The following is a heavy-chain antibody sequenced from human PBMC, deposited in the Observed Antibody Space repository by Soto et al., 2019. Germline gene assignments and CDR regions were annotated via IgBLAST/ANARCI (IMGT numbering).Heavy chain of an antibody. CDR1: GVTCISYA. CDR3: TRLFGYYDSTEDAFDI. D-gene: IGHD3-22*01. V-gene: IGHV3-30-3*01. Sequence: VGSLRLSCAASGVTCISYAMHWVRQAPGKGLEWVAVISYDGSNKYYADSVKGRFTISRDNSKNTLYLQMNSLKTEDTAVYYCTRLFGYYDSTEDAFDIWGQGTMVTVSS. CDR2: ISYDGSNK. J-gene: IGHJ3*02.